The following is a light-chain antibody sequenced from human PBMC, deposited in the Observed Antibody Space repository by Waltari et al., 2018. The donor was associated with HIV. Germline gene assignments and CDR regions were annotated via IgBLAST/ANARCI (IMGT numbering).Light chain of an antibody. Sequence: QSALTQPRSVSGSPGQSVTISCAGSTNTVGTYNYVSWYHQKAGEAPRLILYDVDQRPSGVPVRFSGARSGDTASLTISGLQAEDEGDFYCCSYGGSWSFVFGGGTRVTVL. CDR3: CSYGGSWSFV. CDR1: TNTVGTYNY. J-gene: IGLJ2*01. V-gene: IGLV2-11*01. CDR2: DVD.